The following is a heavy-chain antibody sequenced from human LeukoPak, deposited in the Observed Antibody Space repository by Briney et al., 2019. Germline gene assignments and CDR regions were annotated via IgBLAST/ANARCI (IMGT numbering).Heavy chain of an antibody. V-gene: IGHV5-51*01. D-gene: IGHD5-24*01. CDR1: GYSFSSYW. J-gene: IGHJ4*02. CDR2: IYPGDSDT. Sequence: GESLKISCKGSGYSFSSYWIGWVRQMPGKGLEWMGIIYPGDSDTRDSPSFQGQVTISADKSVSTAYLQWSNLKASDTAMYYCARRRDVYNSYYFDYWGQGTLVTVSS. CDR3: ARRRDVYNSYYFDY.